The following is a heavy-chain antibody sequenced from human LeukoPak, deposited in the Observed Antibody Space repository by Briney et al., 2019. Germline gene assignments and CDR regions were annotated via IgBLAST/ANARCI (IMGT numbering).Heavy chain of an antibody. J-gene: IGHJ4*02. CDR1: GFTFSSYA. CDR2: ISGSGGST. D-gene: IGHD3-10*01. V-gene: IGHV3-23*01. Sequence: GGSLRLSCAASGFTFSSYAMSWVRQAPGKGLEWVSAISGSGGSTYYVDSVKGRFTISRDNSKNTLYLQMNSLRAEDTAVYYCAKVYYGSGSYYRGAFDYWGQGTLVTVSS. CDR3: AKVYYGSGSYYRGAFDY.